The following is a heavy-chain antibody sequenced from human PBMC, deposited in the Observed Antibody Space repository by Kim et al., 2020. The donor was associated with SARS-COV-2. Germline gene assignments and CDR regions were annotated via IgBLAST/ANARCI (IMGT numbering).Heavy chain of an antibody. CDR3: ARLDRGYYYGSGTPFEYFQH. J-gene: IGHJ1*01. Sequence: SETLSLTCTVSGYSISSGYYWGWIRQPPGKGLEWIGSIYHSGSTYYNPSLKSRVTISGDTSKNQFSLKLSSVTAADTAVYYCARLDRGYYYGSGTPFEYFQHWGQGTLVTVSS. CDR1: GYSISSGYY. V-gene: IGHV4-38-2*02. CDR2: IYHSGST. D-gene: IGHD3-10*01.